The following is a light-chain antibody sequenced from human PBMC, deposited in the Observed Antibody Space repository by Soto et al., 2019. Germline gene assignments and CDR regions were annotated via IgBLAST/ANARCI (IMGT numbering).Light chain of an antibody. Sequence: SYELTQPPSVSVAPGQTARIPCGGNNIGTNSVHWYQQKPGQAPVLVVFDDIDRPSGIPARFSGSNSGNTATLTISRVEAGDEADYYCQVCQVWDSINDHWVFGGGTKLTVL. CDR1: NIGTNS. CDR3: QVCQVWDSINDHWV. CDR2: DDI. J-gene: IGLJ3*02. V-gene: IGLV3-21*02.